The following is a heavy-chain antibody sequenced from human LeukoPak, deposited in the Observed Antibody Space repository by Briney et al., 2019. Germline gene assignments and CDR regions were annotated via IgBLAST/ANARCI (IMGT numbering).Heavy chain of an antibody. CDR2: MKSKTDGGTT. J-gene: IGHJ4*02. CDR1: GFTFSNAW. Sequence: GGSLRLSCAASGFTFSNAWMSWVREARGKGGEGVGRMKSKTDGGTTDYAAPVKGRFTISRDDSKNTLYLQMNSLKTEDTAVYYCTTDLIVVVITTENYWGQGTLVTVSS. CDR3: TTDLIVVVITTENY. D-gene: IGHD3-22*01. V-gene: IGHV3-15*01.